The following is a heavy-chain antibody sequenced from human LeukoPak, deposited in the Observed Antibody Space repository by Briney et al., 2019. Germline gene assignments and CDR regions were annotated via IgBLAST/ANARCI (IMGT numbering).Heavy chain of an antibody. CDR3: AKDIGSSDPSSYFDY. CDR2: ISGNSGSI. Sequence: PGRSLRLSCAASGFTFADYAMHWVRQAPGKGLEWVSGISGNSGSIGYADSVKGRFTISRDNAKSSLSLQLTSLRADDTALYYCAKDIGSSDPSSYFDYWGQGTLVTVSS. V-gene: IGHV3-9*01. CDR1: GFTFADYA. J-gene: IGHJ4*02.